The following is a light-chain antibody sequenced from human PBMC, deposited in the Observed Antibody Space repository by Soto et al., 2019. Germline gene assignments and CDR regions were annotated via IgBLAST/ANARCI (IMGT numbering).Light chain of an antibody. CDR2: EVN. CDR1: SSDVGSYNY. V-gene: IGLV2-14*01. CDR3: CSYTSGSTYV. Sequence: QSALTQPASVSGSPGQSITISCTGTSSDVGSYNYVSWYQQHPGKAPKLMIYEVNNRPSGVSNRFSGSKSGNTASPTISGLQAEDEADYYCCSYTSGSTYVFGNGTKVTVL. J-gene: IGLJ1*01.